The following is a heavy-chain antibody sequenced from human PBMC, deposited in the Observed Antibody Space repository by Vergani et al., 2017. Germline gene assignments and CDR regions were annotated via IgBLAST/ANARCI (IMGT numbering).Heavy chain of an antibody. D-gene: IGHD3-22*01. Sequence: QVQLQESGPGLVKPSETLSLICTVSGGSISSYYWSWIRQPPGKGLEWIGEINHSGSTNYNPSLKSRVTISVDTSKNQFSLKLSSVTAADTAVYYCASMAPDYYDSSGHRYYYYYMDVWGKGP. CDR1: GGSISSYY. J-gene: IGHJ6*03. CDR3: ASMAPDYYDSSGHRYYYYYMDV. CDR2: INHSGST. V-gene: IGHV4-59*12.